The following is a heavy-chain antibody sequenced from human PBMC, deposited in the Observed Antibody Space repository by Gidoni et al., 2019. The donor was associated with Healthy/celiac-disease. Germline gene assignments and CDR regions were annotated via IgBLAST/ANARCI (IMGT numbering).Heavy chain of an antibody. J-gene: IGHJ4*02. CDR2: ISDGGAGT. V-gene: IGHV3-23*01. CDR3: AKFSGVRGVISPLDY. CDR1: GLTLRSYA. Sequence: EVQLLESGGGLVQPGGSLRLSCSASGLTLRSYAMSWVRQAPGKGLEWVSTISDGGAGTYYADSVKGRFTISRDNSKNTLYLQMNSLRVEDTAVYYCAKFSGVRGVISPLDYWGQGTLVTVSS. D-gene: IGHD3-10*01.